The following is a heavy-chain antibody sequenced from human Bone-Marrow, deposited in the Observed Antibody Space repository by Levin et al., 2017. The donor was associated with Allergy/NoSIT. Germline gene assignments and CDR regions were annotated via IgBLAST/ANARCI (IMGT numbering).Heavy chain of an antibody. D-gene: IGHD3-3*01. V-gene: IGHV5-51*01. CDR1: GYTFANYW. CDR3: ARLGDFRIDNWFDP. CDR2: IYPGDSDT. J-gene: IGHJ5*02. Sequence: KVSCKGSGYTFANYWIGWVRQMPGKGLECMGIIYPGDSDTRYSPSFQGQVTISADKSISTAYLQWSSLKASDTAMYYCARLGDFRIDNWFDPWGQGTLVTVSS.